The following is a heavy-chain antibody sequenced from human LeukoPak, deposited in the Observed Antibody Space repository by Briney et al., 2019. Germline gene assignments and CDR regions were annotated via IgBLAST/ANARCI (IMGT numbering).Heavy chain of an antibody. V-gene: IGHV4-39*07. J-gene: IGHJ5*02. D-gene: IGHD3-10*01. CDR1: GGSISSSNNY. Sequence: KPSETLSLTCSVSGGSISSSNNYWGWIRQPPGKGLEWIGSIYFGGSTYYNPSLKSRVTISVDTSKNQFSLKLTSVTAADTAVYYCAREGSTSGTNWFDPWGQGTLVTVSS. CDR3: AREGSTSGTNWFDP. CDR2: IYFGGST.